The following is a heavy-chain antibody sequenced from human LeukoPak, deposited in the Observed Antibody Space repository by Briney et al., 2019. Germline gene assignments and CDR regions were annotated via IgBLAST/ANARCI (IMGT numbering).Heavy chain of an antibody. Sequence: SQTLSLTCTVSGGSISSGSYYWSWIRQPAGKGLEWIGRIYTSGSTNYNPSLKSRVTISVDTSKNQFSLKLSSVTAADTAVYYCARVEIVGATVDYWGQGTLVTVSS. CDR1: GGSISSGSYY. J-gene: IGHJ4*02. CDR3: ARVEIVGATVDY. CDR2: IYTSGST. V-gene: IGHV4-61*02. D-gene: IGHD1-26*01.